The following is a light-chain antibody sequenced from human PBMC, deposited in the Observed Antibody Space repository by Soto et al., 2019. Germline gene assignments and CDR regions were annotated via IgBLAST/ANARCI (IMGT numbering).Light chain of an antibody. J-gene: IGKJ1*01. V-gene: IGKV1-5*03. CDR3: QHYNSYSEA. CDR2: KAS. CDR1: HTISSW. Sequence: DIQMTEAPSSLAGYVGDRVNITCRASHTISSWLAWYQQKPGKAPKLLIYKASTLKSGVPSRFSGSGSGTEFTLTISSLQPDDFATYYCQHYNSYSEAFGQGTKVDI.